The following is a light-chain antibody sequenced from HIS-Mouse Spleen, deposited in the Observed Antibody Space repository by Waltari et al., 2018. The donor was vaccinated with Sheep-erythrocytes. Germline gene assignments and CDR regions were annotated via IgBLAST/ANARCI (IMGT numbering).Light chain of an antibody. CDR2: EVS. V-gene: IGLV2-14*01. CDR1: SSDVGSYNY. Sequence: QSALTQPASVSGSPGQSITISCTGTSSDVGSYNYVSWYQQHPGKAPKLMIYEVSNRPLGVSNRFSGSKSGNTASLTISGLQAEDEADYYCSSYTSSSTWVFGGGTKLTVL. J-gene: IGLJ3*02. CDR3: SSYTSSSTWV.